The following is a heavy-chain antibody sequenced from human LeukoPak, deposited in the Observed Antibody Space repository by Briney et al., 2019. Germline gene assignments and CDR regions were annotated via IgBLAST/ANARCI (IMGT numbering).Heavy chain of an antibody. Sequence: SETLSLTCAVYGGSFSGYYWSWIRQPPGKGLEWIGEINHSGSTNYNPSLKSRVTISVDTSKNQFSLELSSVTAADTAVYYCASNLGWFDPWGQGTLVTVSS. CDR3: ASNLGWFDP. V-gene: IGHV4-34*01. CDR1: GGSFSGYY. CDR2: INHSGST. J-gene: IGHJ5*02.